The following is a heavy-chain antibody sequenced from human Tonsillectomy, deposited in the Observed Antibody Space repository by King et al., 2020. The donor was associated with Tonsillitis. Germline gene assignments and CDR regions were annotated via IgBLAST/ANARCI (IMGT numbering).Heavy chain of an antibody. J-gene: IGHJ5*02. Sequence: VQLVESGAEVKKPGASVKVSCKASGGTFSSSAITWVRQAPRQGFEWMGRIIPILGIASYAKKVQGRVTITADKSTSTAYMELSSLRSEDTAVYYCAREQSGGLVPFDPWGQGTLVTVSS. V-gene: IGHV1-69*09. D-gene: IGHD3/OR15-3a*01. CDR1: GGTFSSSA. CDR2: IIPILGIA. CDR3: AREQSGGLVPFDP.